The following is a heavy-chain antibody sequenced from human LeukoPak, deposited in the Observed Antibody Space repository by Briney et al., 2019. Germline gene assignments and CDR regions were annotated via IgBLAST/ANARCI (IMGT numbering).Heavy chain of an antibody. CDR2: IYYSGST. CDR3: ARSSPPDSSGYYLAYNWFDP. CDR1: GGSISSGGYY. D-gene: IGHD3-22*01. Sequence: SETLSLTCTVSGGSISSGGYYWSWIRQRPGKGLEWIGYIYYSGSTYYNPSLKSRVTISVDTSKNQFSLKLSSVTAADTAVYYCARSSPPDSSGYYLAYNWFDPWGQGTLVTVSS. J-gene: IGHJ5*02. V-gene: IGHV4-31*03.